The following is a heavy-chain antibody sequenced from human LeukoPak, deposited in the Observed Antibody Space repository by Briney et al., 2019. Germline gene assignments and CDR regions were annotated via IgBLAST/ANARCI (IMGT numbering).Heavy chain of an antibody. J-gene: IGHJ4*02. CDR2: IKQDGSEK. CDR3: ARAGYDFWSGYWDLDY. D-gene: IGHD3-3*01. V-gene: IGHV3-7*01. CDR1: GFTFSSYW. Sequence: SGGSLRLSCAASGFTFSSYWMSWVRQAPGKGLEWVANIKQDGSEKYYVDSVKGRFTIPRDNAKNSLYLQMNSLRAEDTAVYYCARAGYDFWSGYWDLDYWGQGTLVTVSS.